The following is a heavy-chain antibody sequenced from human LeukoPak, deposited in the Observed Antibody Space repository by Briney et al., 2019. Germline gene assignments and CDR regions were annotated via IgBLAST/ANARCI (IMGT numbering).Heavy chain of an antibody. CDR3: ARAPPDGGNSGLYY. Sequence: PSETLSLTCTVSGGSITGYYWSWIRQPPGKGLEWIGHFYYTGSTNYNPSLKSRVTISAETSRNQFSLRLNSVTAADTAVYYCARAPPDGGNSGLYYWGQGTLVTVSS. J-gene: IGHJ4*02. CDR2: FYYTGST. CDR1: GGSITGYY. D-gene: IGHD4-23*01. V-gene: IGHV4-59*12.